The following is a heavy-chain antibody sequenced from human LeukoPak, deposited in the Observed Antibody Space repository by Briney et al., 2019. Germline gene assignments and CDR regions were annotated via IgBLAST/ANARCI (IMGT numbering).Heavy chain of an antibody. Sequence: SVKVSCKVSGYTLTELSMHWVRQAPGQGLEWMGGIIPIFGTANYAQKFQGRVTITADESTSTAYMELSSLRSEDTAVYYCARSRNYGDYYYYGMDVWGQGTTVTVSS. CDR3: ARSRNYGDYYYYGMDV. CDR2: IIPIFGTA. D-gene: IGHD4-17*01. V-gene: IGHV1-69*13. J-gene: IGHJ6*02. CDR1: GYTLTELS.